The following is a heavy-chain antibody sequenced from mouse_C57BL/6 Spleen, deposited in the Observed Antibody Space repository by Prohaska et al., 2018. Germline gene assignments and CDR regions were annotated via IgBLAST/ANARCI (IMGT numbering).Heavy chain of an antibody. Sequence: HGKSLEWIGDINPNNGGTSYNQKFKGKATLTVDKSSSTAYMELRSLTSEDSAVYYCAREDYYGSSPYYAMDYWGQGTSVTVSS. D-gene: IGHD1-1*01. CDR2: INPNNGGT. J-gene: IGHJ4*01. CDR3: AREDYYGSSPYYAMDY. V-gene: IGHV1-26*01.